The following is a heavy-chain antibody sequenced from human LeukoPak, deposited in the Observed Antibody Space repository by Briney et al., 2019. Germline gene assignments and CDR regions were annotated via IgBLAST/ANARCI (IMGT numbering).Heavy chain of an antibody. CDR1: GFTFRTYA. D-gene: IGHD3-16*01. CDR2: INHNGNVN. V-gene: IGHV3-7*03. Sequence: PGGSLRLSCAAFGFTFRTYAMNWARQAPGKGLEWVASINHNGNVNYYVDSVKGRFTISRDNAKNSLYLQMSNLRAEDTAVYFCARGGGLDVWGQGATVTVSS. CDR3: ARGGGLDV. J-gene: IGHJ6*02.